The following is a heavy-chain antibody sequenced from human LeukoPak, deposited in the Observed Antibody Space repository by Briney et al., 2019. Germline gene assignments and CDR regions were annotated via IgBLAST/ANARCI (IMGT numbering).Heavy chain of an antibody. CDR3: ARGYFSSSSCHFHY. V-gene: IGHV4-4*07. J-gene: IGHJ4*02. CDR2: IYTSGST. CDR1: GGSISSYY. D-gene: IGHD2-2*01. Sequence: PSGTLSLTCTVSGGSISSYYWSWIRQPAGKGLEWIGRIYTSGSTNYNPSLKSRVTMSVDTSKNQFSLKLSSVTAADTAVYYCARGYFSSSSCHFHYWDQGTLVTVSS.